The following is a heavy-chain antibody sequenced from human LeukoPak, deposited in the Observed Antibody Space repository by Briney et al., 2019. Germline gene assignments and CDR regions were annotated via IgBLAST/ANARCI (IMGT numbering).Heavy chain of an antibody. CDR3: ARDLCGSYFFDY. V-gene: IGHV3-66*02. J-gene: IGHJ4*02. CDR1: GFTVSSNY. CDR2: IYSGGST. Sequence: PGGSLRLSCAASGFTVSSNYMSWVRQAPGKGLEWVSVIYSGGSTYYADSVKGRFTISRDNSKNTLYLQMNSLRAEDTAVYYCARDLCGSYFFDYWGQGTLVTVSS. D-gene: IGHD1-26*01.